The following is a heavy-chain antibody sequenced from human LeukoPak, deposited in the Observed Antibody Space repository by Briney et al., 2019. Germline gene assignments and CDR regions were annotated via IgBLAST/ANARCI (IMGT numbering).Heavy chain of an antibody. Sequence: SETLSLTCAVSGYSISSVYHWGWIRQPPGKGLEWIGYIHHSGTTDYNPSLKSRVIILVDTTENQFSLKVGSLTAADTAVYYCARRLGVITRDAYDIWGQGTMVIVSS. CDR3: ARRLGVITRDAYDI. J-gene: IGHJ3*02. D-gene: IGHD3-3*01. V-gene: IGHV4-38-2*01. CDR2: IHHSGTT. CDR1: GYSISSVYH.